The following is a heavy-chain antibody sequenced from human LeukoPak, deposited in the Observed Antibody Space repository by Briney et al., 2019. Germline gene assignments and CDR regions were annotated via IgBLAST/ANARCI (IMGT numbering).Heavy chain of an antibody. J-gene: IGHJ6*04. CDR2: ISSSSSYI. D-gene: IGHD2-2*01. CDR1: GFTFSSYS. Sequence: GGSLRLSCAASGFTFSSYSMNWVHQAPGKGLEWVSSISSSSSYIYYADSVKGRFTISRDNAKNSLYLQMNSLRAEDTAVYYCARDSGYCSSTSCDYYYYGMDVWGKGTTVTVSS. CDR3: ARDSGYCSSTSCDYYYYGMDV. V-gene: IGHV3-21*01.